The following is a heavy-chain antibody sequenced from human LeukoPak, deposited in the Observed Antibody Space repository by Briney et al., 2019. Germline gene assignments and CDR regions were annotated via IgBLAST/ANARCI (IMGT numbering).Heavy chain of an antibody. J-gene: IGHJ5*02. CDR2: INPNSGGT. CDR3: ARHTKVRGLSTP. D-gene: IGHD3-10*01. CDR1: GYTFTGYY. Sequence: ASVKVSCKASGYTFTGYYMHWVRQAPGQGLEWMGWINPNSGGTNYAQKFQGRVTMTRDTSISTAYMELSRLRSDDTAVYYCARHTKVRGLSTPWGQGTLVTVSS. V-gene: IGHV1-2*02.